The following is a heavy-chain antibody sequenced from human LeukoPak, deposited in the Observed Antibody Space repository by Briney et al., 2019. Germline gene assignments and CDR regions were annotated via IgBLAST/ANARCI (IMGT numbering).Heavy chain of an antibody. CDR1: GFTFSSYS. CDR3: AKASAMIVVVSKYFDY. J-gene: IGHJ4*02. CDR2: ISTSSSYI. V-gene: IGHV3-21*04. D-gene: IGHD3-22*01. Sequence: GGSLRLSCTASGFTFSSYSMNWVRQAPGKGLEWVSSISTSSSYIYYADSVKGRFTISRDNSKNTLYLQMNSLRAEDTAVYYCAKASAMIVVVSKYFDYWGQGTLVTVSS.